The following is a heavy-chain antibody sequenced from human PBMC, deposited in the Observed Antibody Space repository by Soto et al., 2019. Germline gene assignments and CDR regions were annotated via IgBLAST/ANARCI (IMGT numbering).Heavy chain of an antibody. J-gene: IGHJ6*02. D-gene: IGHD6-19*01. Sequence: QVQLQESGPGLVKPSGTLSLTCGVSGDSINNGYWWTWVRQPPGKGLEWIGEKHHSGRTNYNLSLKSAVSISLDQSKNPFSLNLSSVTAAGTAVYFCESSSGWWRLDVWGQGTTVTVSS. CDR2: KHHSGRT. V-gene: IGHV4-4*02. CDR1: GDSINNGYW. CDR3: ESSSGWWRLDV.